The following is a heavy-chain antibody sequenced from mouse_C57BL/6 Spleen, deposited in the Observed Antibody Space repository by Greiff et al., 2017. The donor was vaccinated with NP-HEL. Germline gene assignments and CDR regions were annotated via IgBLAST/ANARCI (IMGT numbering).Heavy chain of an antibody. D-gene: IGHD1-1*01. Sequence: EVQLVESGGGLVKPGGSLKLSCAASGFTFSSYAMSWVRQTPEKRLEWVATISDGGSYTYYPDNVKGRFTISRDNAKNNLYLQMSHLKSEDTAMYYCARDGSPHWYFDVWGTGTTVTVAS. V-gene: IGHV5-4*01. CDR3: ARDGSPHWYFDV. CDR1: GFTFSSYA. CDR2: ISDGGSYT. J-gene: IGHJ1*03.